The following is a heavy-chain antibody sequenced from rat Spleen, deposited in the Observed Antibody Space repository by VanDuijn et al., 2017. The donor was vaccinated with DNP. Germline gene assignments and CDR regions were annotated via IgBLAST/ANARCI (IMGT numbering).Heavy chain of an antibody. CDR2: INKDSSSI. J-gene: IGHJ2*01. CDR3: ARGPNYGDFLDFFDY. D-gene: IGHD1-11*01. Sequence: EVKFVESGGGLVQPGRSLKLSCAASGFIFNDFWMGWVRQAPGKGLEWIGQINKDSSSINYPPSLKDKFTIFRDNAQDTLYLQMSKLGSEDTATYYCARGPNYGDFLDFFDYWGQGVMVSVSS. CDR1: GFIFNDFW. V-gene: IGHV4-2*01.